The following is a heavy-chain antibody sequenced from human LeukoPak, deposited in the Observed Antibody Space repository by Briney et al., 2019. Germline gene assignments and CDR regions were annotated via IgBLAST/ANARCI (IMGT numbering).Heavy chain of an antibody. V-gene: IGHV4-59*01. J-gene: IGHJ4*02. Sequence: SETLSLTCTLSGGSLSTFFWSWVRHPPGRGLGWIGHIFGSVHTDYNPSLRSRLTISVDTSKNAFSLQLASVTAADTAVYYCARGTGWLPDWWGQGILVTVSS. CDR2: IFGSVHT. CDR1: GGSLSTFF. D-gene: IGHD6-19*01. CDR3: ARGTGWLPDW.